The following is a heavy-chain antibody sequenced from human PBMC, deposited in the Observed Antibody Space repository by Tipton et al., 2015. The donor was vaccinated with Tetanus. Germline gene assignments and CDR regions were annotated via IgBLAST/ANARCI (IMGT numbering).Heavy chain of an antibody. D-gene: IGHD2-15*01. J-gene: IGHJ6*02. V-gene: IGHV3-74*01. CDR3: ARVGYCSSGICYSPDYYYGMDV. CDR1: GFTFRSYW. CDR2: IKSDGSTT. Sequence: SLRLSCAASGFTFRSYWMHWVRQAPGKGLVWVSRIKSDGSTTSYADSEKGRFTISRDNAKNTLYLQMNSLRAEDTAVYYCARVGYCSSGICYSPDYYYGMDVWGQGATVTVSS.